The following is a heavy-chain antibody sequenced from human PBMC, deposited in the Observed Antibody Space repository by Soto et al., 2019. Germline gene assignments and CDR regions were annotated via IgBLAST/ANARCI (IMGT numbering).Heavy chain of an antibody. CDR3: AIDGYSISSWALDS. V-gene: IGHV3-23*01. CDR2: ITVSSDTT. CDR1: GFTFKSYA. J-gene: IGHJ5*02. Sequence: GGSLRLSCAASGFTFKSYAMSWVRQAPGKGLEWVSGITVSSDTTSYTDSVKGRFTISRDDSKNTLFLQMNSLRAEDTAIYYCAIDGYSISSWALDSSGQGIQGTVSS. D-gene: IGHD6-13*01.